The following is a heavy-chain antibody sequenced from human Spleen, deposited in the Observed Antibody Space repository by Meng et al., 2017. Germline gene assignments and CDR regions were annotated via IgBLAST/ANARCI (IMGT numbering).Heavy chain of an antibody. CDR3: ARGSNWGFDY. V-gene: IGHV3-74*01. D-gene: IGHD7-27*01. Sequence: GESLKISCAASGFTFSSYWMHWVRQVPGKGLVWVSRISDDGTSTSYADSVKGRFTISRDNAKNTLYLQMNSLRTEDTAVYYCARGSNWGFDYWGQGTLVTVSS. CDR1: GFTFSSYW. J-gene: IGHJ4*02. CDR2: ISDDGTST.